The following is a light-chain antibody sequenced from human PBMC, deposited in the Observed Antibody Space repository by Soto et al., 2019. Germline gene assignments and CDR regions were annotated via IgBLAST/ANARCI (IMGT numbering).Light chain of an antibody. Sequence: EIVLTQSPGTLSLSPGERATLSCRASQSVSSCYLAWYQQKPGQAPRLLIYGASSRATGIPDRFSGSGSGTDFTLTISRLEPEDFAVYYCQQYTAFGGGTKVEIK. CDR1: QSVSSCY. V-gene: IGKV3-20*01. J-gene: IGKJ4*01. CDR3: QQYTA. CDR2: GAS.